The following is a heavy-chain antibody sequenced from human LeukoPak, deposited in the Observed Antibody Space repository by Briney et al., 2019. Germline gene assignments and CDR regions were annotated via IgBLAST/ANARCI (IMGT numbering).Heavy chain of an antibody. D-gene: IGHD4-17*01. CDR3: ARAPTVTTYGWFDP. CDR2: INHSGST. CDR1: GGSFSGYY. J-gene: IGHJ5*02. Sequence: SETLSLTCAVYGGSFSGYYWSWIRQPPGKGLEWIGEINHSGSTNYNPSLKSRVTISVDTPKNQFSLKLSSVTAADTAVYYCARAPTVTTYGWFDPWGQGTLVTVSS. V-gene: IGHV4-34*01.